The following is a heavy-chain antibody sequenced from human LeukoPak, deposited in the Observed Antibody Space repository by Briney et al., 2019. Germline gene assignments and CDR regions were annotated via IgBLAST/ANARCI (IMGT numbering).Heavy chain of an antibody. CDR2: MNPNSGNT. Sequence: ASVKVSRKASGYTFTSYDINWVRQATRQGLEWMGWMNPNSGNTGYAQKFQGRVTMTRNTSISTAYMGLSSLRSEDTAVHYCARAVVPAGEDYYYYYYMDVWGKGTTVTVSS. D-gene: IGHD2-2*01. CDR3: ARAVVPAGEDYYYYYYMDV. CDR1: GYTFTSYD. J-gene: IGHJ6*03. V-gene: IGHV1-8*01.